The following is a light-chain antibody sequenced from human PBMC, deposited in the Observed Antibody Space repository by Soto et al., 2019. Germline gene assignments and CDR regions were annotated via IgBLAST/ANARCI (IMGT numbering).Light chain of an antibody. Sequence: ETVLTQSPGSLSLSLGDRATLSCRASQTVSNSYLAWYQQKPGQAPRLPIYGTSSRATGIPDRFSGSGSGTDFTLTINRLEPEDFVIYYCQQYGSSPWTFGQGTKVDIK. J-gene: IGKJ1*01. CDR2: GTS. V-gene: IGKV3-20*01. CDR1: QTVSNSY. CDR3: QQYGSSPWT.